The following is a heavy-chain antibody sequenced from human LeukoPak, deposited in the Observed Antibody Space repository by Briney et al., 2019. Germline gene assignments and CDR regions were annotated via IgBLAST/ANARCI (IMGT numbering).Heavy chain of an antibody. Sequence: GGSLRLSCAASGLTVSSNHMSWVRQAPGKGLEWVSVLYSGGSIFYPDSVKGRFTISRDNSNNTLYLQMNSLRAEDTAVYYCAKSIVVAGTSAFDMWGQGTMVTVSS. CDR3: AKSIVVAGTSAFDM. CDR1: GLTVSSNH. D-gene: IGHD6-19*01. CDR2: LYSGGSI. J-gene: IGHJ3*02. V-gene: IGHV3-53*01.